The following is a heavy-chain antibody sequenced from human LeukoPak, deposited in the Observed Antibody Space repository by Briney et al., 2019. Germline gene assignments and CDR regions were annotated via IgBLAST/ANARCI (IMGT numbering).Heavy chain of an antibody. CDR3: AGSRQQLSNWFDP. V-gene: IGHV3-9*01. J-gene: IGHJ5*02. CDR2: ISWNSGSI. D-gene: IGHD6-13*01. CDR1: GFTFGDYA. Sequence: GGSLRLSCAASGFTFGDYAMHWVRQAPGKGLEWVSGISWNSGSIGYADSVKGRFTISRDNAKNSLYLQMNSLRAEDTALYYCAGSRQQLSNWFDPWGQGTLVTVSS.